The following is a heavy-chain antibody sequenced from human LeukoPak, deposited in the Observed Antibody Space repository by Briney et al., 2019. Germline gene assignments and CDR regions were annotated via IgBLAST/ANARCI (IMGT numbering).Heavy chain of an antibody. Sequence: SETLSLTCSVSGGSISRCYWTWIRQPPGKGLEWIGYIYYSGRTNYNPSLKSRVTISVDTSKNQFSLKLRSVTAADTAVYYCARAGIVVGADFDYWGQGTLVTVSS. V-gene: IGHV4-59*01. D-gene: IGHD1-26*01. CDR1: GGSISRCY. CDR3: ARAGIVVGADFDY. CDR2: IYYSGRT. J-gene: IGHJ4*02.